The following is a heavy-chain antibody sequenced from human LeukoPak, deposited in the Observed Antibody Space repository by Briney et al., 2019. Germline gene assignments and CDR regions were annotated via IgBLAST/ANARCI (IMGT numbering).Heavy chain of an antibody. CDR2: ICPDGAVT. J-gene: IGHJ4*02. V-gene: IGHV3-74*01. CDR1: GFTFSTYS. CDR3: VRDFRSADY. Sequence: GWSLRLSGAASGFTFSTYSMHWVRQAPGKGPMWVSRICPDGAVTNYADSVKARFIISRDNARNTVYLQMNSLRVEDTAVYYCVRDFRSADYWGQGTLVTVSS.